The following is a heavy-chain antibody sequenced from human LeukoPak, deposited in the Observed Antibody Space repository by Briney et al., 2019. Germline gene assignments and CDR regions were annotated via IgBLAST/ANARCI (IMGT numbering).Heavy chain of an antibody. Sequence: GGSLRLSCAASGFTFSNYGMNGVRQAPGKGLEWISYISSSSSLIYYADSVKGRFTISRDNAKNSLYLQMNSLRDEDTAVYYCARGNGVPHNYYYGMDVWGQGTTVIVSS. J-gene: IGHJ6*02. CDR2: ISSSSSLI. CDR3: ARGNGVPHNYYYGMDV. CDR1: GFTFSNYG. D-gene: IGHD4-23*01. V-gene: IGHV3-48*02.